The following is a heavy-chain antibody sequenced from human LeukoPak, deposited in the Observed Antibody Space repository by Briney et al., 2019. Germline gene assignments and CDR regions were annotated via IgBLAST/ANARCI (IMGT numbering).Heavy chain of an antibody. CDR2: ISYDGSNK. V-gene: IGHV3-30-3*01. D-gene: IGHD3-10*01. Sequence: GGSLRLSCAASGFTFSNFLMHWVRQAPGKGLEWVAVISYDGSNKYYADSVKGRFTISRDNSKNTLYLQMNSLRAEDTAVYYCASSMVRGVIFFDYWGQGTLVTVSS. J-gene: IGHJ4*02. CDR1: GFTFSNFL. CDR3: ASSMVRGVIFFDY.